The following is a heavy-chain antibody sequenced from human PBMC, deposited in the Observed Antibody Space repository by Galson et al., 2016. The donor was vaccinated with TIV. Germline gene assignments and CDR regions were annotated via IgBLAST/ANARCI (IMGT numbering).Heavy chain of an antibody. V-gene: IGHV1-2*02. Sequence: SVKVSCKASGHTLTDYTIQWLRQAPGQGLEWMGWINPISGDTNYAQKFQGRVVMTGATSVTTVYLQMNSLRPGDTALYFCARGDYGDYEVGSMDYWGQGSLVTVSS. CDR3: ARGDYGDYEVGSMDY. J-gene: IGHJ4*02. CDR1: GHTLTDYT. D-gene: IGHD4-17*01. CDR2: INPISGDT.